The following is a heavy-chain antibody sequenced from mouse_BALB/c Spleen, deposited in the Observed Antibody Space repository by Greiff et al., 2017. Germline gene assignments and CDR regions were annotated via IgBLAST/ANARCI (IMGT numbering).Heavy chain of an antibody. Sequence: EVNLVESGGGLVQPGGSRKLSCAASGFTFSSFGMHWVRQAPEKGLEWVAYISSGSSTIYYADTVKGRFTISRDNPKNTLFLQMTSLRSEDTAMYYCAPDTVYALDAMDYWGQGTSVTVSS. CDR2: ISSGSSTI. CDR3: APDTVYALDAMDY. J-gene: IGHJ4*01. CDR1: GFTFSSFG. V-gene: IGHV5-17*02. D-gene: IGHD2-3*01.